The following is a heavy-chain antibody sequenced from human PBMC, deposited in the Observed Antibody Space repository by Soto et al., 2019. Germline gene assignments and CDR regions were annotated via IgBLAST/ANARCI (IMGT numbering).Heavy chain of an antibody. J-gene: IGHJ6*02. Sequence: ASVKVSCKASGGTFSSYAISWVRQAPGQGLEWMGGIIPIFGTANYAQKSQGRVTITADESTSTAYMELSSLRSEDTAVYYCARDGAGYSRPNYYYYYGMDVWGQGTTVTVSS. V-gene: IGHV1-69*13. CDR2: IIPIFGTA. CDR1: GGTFSSYA. CDR3: ARDGAGYSRPNYYYYYGMDV. D-gene: IGHD6-13*01.